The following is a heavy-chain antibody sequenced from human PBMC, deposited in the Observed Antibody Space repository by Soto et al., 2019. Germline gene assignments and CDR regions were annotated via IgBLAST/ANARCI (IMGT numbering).Heavy chain of an antibody. J-gene: IGHJ4*02. Sequence: QVQLVQSGAEVKKPGASVKVSCKASGYTFTSYGISWVRQAPGQGLEWMGWISTYNGNTKYAQKLQGRVTMTTDTSTSTAYMGLRSLRSDDTAVFYGAGAMVRGVGSDYWGQGTLVTVSS. CDR3: AGAMVRGVGSDY. D-gene: IGHD3-10*01. CDR2: ISTYNGNT. V-gene: IGHV1-18*01. CDR1: GYTFTSYG.